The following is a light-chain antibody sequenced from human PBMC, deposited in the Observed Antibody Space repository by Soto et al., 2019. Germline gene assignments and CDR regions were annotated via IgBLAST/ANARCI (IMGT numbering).Light chain of an antibody. CDR2: GAS. CDR1: QGISSSN. CDR3: QQYGGSPL. V-gene: IGKV3-20*01. Sequence: EIVLTQSPGTLSLSPGERATLSCRASQGISSSNLAWYQQKAGQAPRLLIYGASSRATGIPDRFSGSGSGTDFTLTISRLEPDAFAVYYCQQYGGSPLFGQGTKVEI. J-gene: IGKJ1*01.